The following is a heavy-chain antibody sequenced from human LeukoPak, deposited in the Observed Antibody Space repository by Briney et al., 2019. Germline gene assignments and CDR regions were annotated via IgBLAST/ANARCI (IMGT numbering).Heavy chain of an antibody. Sequence: SETLSLTCTVSGGSISSYYWSWIRQPPGKGLEWIGYIYYSGSTNYNPSLKSRVTISVDTSKNQFSLKLSSVTAADTAVYYCARGEYSSGWYGHYYYMDVWGKGTTVTVSS. CDR3: ARGEYSSGWYGHYYYMDV. CDR2: IYYSGST. J-gene: IGHJ6*03. CDR1: GGSISSYY. D-gene: IGHD6-19*01. V-gene: IGHV4-59*01.